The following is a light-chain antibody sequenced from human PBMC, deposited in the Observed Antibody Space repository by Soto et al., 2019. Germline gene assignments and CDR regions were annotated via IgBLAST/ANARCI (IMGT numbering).Light chain of an antibody. CDR3: QQRSNWPWT. Sequence: EIVLTQSPATLSLSPGERATLSCRASQSVSSYLAWYQQKPGQAPRLLIYDASNRATGIPARFSGSGSGTDVTLTISSLEPADFEVYYCQQRSNWPWTFGQGTQVEIK. CDR2: DAS. V-gene: IGKV3-11*01. CDR1: QSVSSY. J-gene: IGKJ1*01.